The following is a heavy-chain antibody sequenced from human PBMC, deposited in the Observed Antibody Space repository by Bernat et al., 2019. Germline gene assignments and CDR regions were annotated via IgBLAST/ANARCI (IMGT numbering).Heavy chain of an antibody. V-gene: IGHV4-59*08. CDR1: GGSISSYY. CDR2: IYYSGST. D-gene: IGHD2-15*01. J-gene: IGHJ2*01. CDR3: ASLPSSTQPRYCSGGSCYSRYFDL. Sequence: QVQLQESGPGLVKPSETLSLTCTVSGGSISSYYWSWIRQPPGKGLEWIGYIYYSGSTNYNPSLKSRVTISVDTSKNQFSLKLSSVTAADTAVYYCASLPSSTQPRYCSGGSCYSRYFDLWGRGTLVTVSS.